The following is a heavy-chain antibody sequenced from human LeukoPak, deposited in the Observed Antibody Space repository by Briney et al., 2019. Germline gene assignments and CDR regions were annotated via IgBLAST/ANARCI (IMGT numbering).Heavy chain of an antibody. Sequence: SQTLSLTCTVSGGSISSGGYYWSWIRQPPGKGLEWIGYIYHSGSTYYNPSLKSRVTISVDRSKNQFSLKLSSVTAADTAVYYCAKGTYCGGDCYFFDYWGQGTLVTVSS. V-gene: IGHV4-30-2*01. CDR2: IYHSGST. D-gene: IGHD2-21*01. J-gene: IGHJ4*02. CDR1: GGSISSGGYY. CDR3: AKGTYCGGDCYFFDY.